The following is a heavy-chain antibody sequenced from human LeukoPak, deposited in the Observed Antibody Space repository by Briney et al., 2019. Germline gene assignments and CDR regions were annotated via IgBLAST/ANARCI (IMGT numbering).Heavy chain of an antibody. J-gene: IGHJ6*02. D-gene: IGHD3-16*01. CDR3: ARGGGLDV. Sequence: GGSLRLSCAASGFTFSSYWMNWARQAPGKGLEWVASIIHNGNVNYYVDSVKGRLTISRDNAKNSLYLQMSNLRAEDTAVYFCARGGGLDVWGQGATVTVSS. V-gene: IGHV3-7*03. CDR1: GFTFSSYW. CDR2: IIHNGNVN.